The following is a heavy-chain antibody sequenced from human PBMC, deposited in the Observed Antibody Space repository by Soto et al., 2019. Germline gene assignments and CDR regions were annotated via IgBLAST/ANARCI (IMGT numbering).Heavy chain of an antibody. CDR1: GGTFSSYA. D-gene: IGHD2-2*01. Sequence: QVQLVQSGAEVKKPGSSVKVFCKASGGTFSSYAISWVRQAPGQGREWMGGIIPIFGTANYAQKFQGRVTITADESTSTAYMELSSLRSEDKAVYYCALHVPPAGYYYGMDVGGQGTKVPVSS. V-gene: IGHV1-69*12. CDR2: IIPIFGTA. CDR3: ALHVPPAGYYYGMDV. J-gene: IGHJ6*02.